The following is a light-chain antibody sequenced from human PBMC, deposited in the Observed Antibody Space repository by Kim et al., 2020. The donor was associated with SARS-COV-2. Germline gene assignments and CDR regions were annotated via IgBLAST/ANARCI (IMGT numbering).Light chain of an antibody. CDR2: GAS. CDR3: QQYNNWPIT. J-gene: IGKJ5*01. V-gene: IGKV3-15*01. CDR1: QSVSSN. Sequence: VSPGERATLACRASQSVSSNLAWYQQKPGQAPRLLIYGASTRATGIPARFSGSGSGTEFTLTISSLQSEDFAVYYCQQYNNWPITFGQGTRLEIK.